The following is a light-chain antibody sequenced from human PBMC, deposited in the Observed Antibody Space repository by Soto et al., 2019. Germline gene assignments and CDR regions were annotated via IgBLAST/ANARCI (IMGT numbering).Light chain of an antibody. CDR1: RSNIGSNS. CDR3: AAWDDSLNGRYV. Sequence: QPALTQPPSASGTPGQRVTISCSGDRSNIGSNSVNWYQQLPGTAPKLLIYSNNQRPSGVPDRFSGSKSGTSASLAISGLQSEDEADYYCAAWDDSLNGRYVFGTGTKLTVL. V-gene: IGLV1-44*01. J-gene: IGLJ1*01. CDR2: SNN.